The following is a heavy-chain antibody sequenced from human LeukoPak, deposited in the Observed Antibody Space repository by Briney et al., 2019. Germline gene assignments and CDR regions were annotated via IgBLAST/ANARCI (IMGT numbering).Heavy chain of an antibody. Sequence: GGSLRLSCAASGFTFSSYGMHWVRQAPGKGLEWVAVIWYGGSNKYYADSVKGRFTISRDNSKNTLYLQMNSLRAEDTAVYYCAKDRNPGATIDAFDIWGQGTMVTVSS. CDR1: GFTFSSYG. V-gene: IGHV3-30*02. D-gene: IGHD1-26*01. CDR2: IWYGGSNK. J-gene: IGHJ3*02. CDR3: AKDRNPGATIDAFDI.